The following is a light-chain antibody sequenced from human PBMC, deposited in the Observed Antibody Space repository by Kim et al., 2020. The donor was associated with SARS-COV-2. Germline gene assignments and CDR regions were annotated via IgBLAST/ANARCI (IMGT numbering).Light chain of an antibody. V-gene: IGLV1-40*01. J-gene: IGLJ2*01. CDR1: SSNIGAGYD. Sequence: RVTISCTGGSSNIGAGYDVDWYQQLPGTAPKLVIYGNSNRPSGVPDRFSGSKSGTSASLAITGLQAEDEADYYCQSYDSSLSGVVFGGGTQLTVL. CDR3: QSYDSSLSGVV. CDR2: GNS.